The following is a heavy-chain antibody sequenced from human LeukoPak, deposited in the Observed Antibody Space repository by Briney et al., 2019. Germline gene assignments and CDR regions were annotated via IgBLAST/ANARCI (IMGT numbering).Heavy chain of an antibody. V-gene: IGHV4-4*07. J-gene: IGHJ3*02. CDR2: IYTSGST. Sequence: KTSETLSLTCTVSGGSINSYYWSWIRQPAGKGLEWIGRIYTSGSTNYNPSLKSRVTISVDTSKNQFSLKLSSVTAADTAVYYCARGPLRYFDWFPYAFDIWGQGTMVTVSS. D-gene: IGHD3-9*01. CDR1: GGSINSYY. CDR3: ARGPLRYFDWFPYAFDI.